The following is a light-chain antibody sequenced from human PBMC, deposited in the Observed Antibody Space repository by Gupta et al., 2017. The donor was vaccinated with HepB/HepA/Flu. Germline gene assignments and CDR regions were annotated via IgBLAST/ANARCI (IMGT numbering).Light chain of an antibody. CDR2: GAS. CDR1: QSVTSN. V-gene: IGKV3-15*01. J-gene: IGKJ5*01. Sequence: EIVMTQSPATLSVSPGERATLSCRASQSVTSNLAWYQQKPGQAPRLLIYGASTRATGIPARFSGSEYGTELTLIISSRQSEDFAIYYCQQDNKWPSITFGQGTLMEIK. CDR3: QQDNKWPSIT.